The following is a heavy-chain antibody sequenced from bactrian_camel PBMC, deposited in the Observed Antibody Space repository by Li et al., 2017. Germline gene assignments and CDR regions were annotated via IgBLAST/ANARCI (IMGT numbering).Heavy chain of an antibody. CDR1: GFTFSSYD. J-gene: IGHJ6*01. Sequence: VQLVESGGGSVQPGGSLRLSCAASGFTFSSYDMSWVRQAPGKGLEWVSAINGGGGSTHYADSVKGRFSISRDGAKNTVYLQMNSLKSEDTALYYCATDDDTVVAGADFGYWGQGTQVTVS. CDR3: ATDDDTVVAGADFGY. CDR2: INGGGGST. D-gene: IGHD6*01. V-gene: IGHV3S40*01.